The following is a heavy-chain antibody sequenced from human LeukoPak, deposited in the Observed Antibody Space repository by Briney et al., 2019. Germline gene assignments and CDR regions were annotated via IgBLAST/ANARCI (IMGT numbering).Heavy chain of an antibody. CDR2: INHSGST. Sequence: PSETLSLTCAVYGGSFSGYYWSWIRQPPGKGLEWIGEINHSGSTNYNPSLKSRVTISVDTSKNQFSLKLSSVTAADTAVYYCARGSLAARPSRYWGQGTLVTVSS. V-gene: IGHV4-34*01. CDR1: GGSFSGYY. CDR3: ARGSLAARPSRY. J-gene: IGHJ4*02. D-gene: IGHD6-6*01.